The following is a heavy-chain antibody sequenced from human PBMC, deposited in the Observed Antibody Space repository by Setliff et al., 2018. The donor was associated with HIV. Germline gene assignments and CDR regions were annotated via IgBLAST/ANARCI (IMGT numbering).Heavy chain of an antibody. Sequence: GESLKISCQGSGKSLSNYWINWVRQMPGKGLEWMGRIDPSDSYINYGPSFQGHVTISADKSISTAYLQWSSLKASDTAMYYCARLSYGDYEKMLDYWGQGTLVTVSS. V-gene: IGHV5-10-1*01. J-gene: IGHJ4*02. CDR3: ARLSYGDYEKMLDY. D-gene: IGHD4-17*01. CDR2: IDPSDSYI. CDR1: GKSLSNYW.